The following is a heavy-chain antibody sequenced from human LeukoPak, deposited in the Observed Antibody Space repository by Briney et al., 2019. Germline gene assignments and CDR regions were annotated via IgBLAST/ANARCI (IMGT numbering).Heavy chain of an antibody. CDR3: ARDLAMTIQYYYYYMDV. CDR1: GYTFTSYG. V-gene: IGHV1-18*01. J-gene: IGHJ6*03. CDR2: ISAYNGNT. D-gene: IGHD4/OR15-4a*01. Sequence: ASVKVSCKASGYTFTSYGISWVRQAPGQGLEWMGWISAYNGNTNFAQKLQGRVTMTTDTSTSTAYMELRSLRSDDTAVYYCARDLAMTIQYYYYYMDVWGKGTTVTVSS.